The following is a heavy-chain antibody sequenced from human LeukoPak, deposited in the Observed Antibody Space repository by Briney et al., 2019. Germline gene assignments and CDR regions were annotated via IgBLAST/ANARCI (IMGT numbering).Heavy chain of an antibody. CDR2: IYSGDSGVST. V-gene: IGHV3-53*04. Sequence: PGGSLRLSCAVSRFSVSNTYMRSVRQAPGKGLEWVSVIYSGDSGVSTYYADSVKGRFTISRHNSKNTLYLQISCLRAEGTAVYFCASSEGRIRYYYAMDAWGQGTTVTVCS. D-gene: IGHD5-18*01. CDR3: ASSEGRIRYYYAMDA. CDR1: RFSVSNTY. J-gene: IGHJ6*02.